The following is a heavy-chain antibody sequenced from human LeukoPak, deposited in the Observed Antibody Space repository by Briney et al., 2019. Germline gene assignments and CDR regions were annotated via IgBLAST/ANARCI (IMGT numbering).Heavy chain of an antibody. CDR2: IVVGSGNT. CDR1: GFTFTSSA. V-gene: IGHV1-58*02. D-gene: IGHD6-19*01. Sequence: SVKVSCKASGFTFTSSAMQWVRQARGQRLEWIGWIVVGSGNTNYAQKFQERVTITRDMSTSTAYMELSSLRSEDTAVYYCAASSSGWYLGDYWGQGTLVTVSS. CDR3: AASSSGWYLGDY. J-gene: IGHJ4*02.